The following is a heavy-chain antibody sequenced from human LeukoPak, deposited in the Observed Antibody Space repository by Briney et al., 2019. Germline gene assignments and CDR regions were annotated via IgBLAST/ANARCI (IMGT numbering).Heavy chain of an antibody. V-gene: IGHV3-48*01. CDR1: GFTFSSYS. J-gene: IGHJ4*02. D-gene: IGHD5-12*01. Sequence: GGSLRLSCAASGFTFSSYSMNWVRQAPGNWLEWVSYISSSSSTIYYADSVKGRFTISRDNAKNSLYLQMNSLRAEDTAVYYCARGAVRDGYNNDYWGQGTLVTVSS. CDR2: ISSSSSTI. CDR3: ARGAVRDGYNNDY.